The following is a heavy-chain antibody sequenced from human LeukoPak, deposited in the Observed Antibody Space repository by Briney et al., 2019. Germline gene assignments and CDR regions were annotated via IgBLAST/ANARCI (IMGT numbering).Heavy chain of an antibody. V-gene: IGHV3-23*01. CDR2: ISGSGGST. Sequence: GGSLRLSCAASGFTFSSYAMNWVRQAPGKGLEWVSAISGSGGSTYYADSVKGRFTISRDNSKNTLYLQMNSLRAEDTAAYYCAKTTTRYSSGWLDYWGQGTLVTVSS. CDR3: AKTTTRYSSGWLDY. D-gene: IGHD6-19*01. J-gene: IGHJ4*02. CDR1: GFTFSSYA.